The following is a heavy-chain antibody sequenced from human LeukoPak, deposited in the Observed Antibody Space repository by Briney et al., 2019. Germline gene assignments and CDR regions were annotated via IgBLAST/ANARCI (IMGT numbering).Heavy chain of an antibody. D-gene: IGHD1-14*01. Sequence: SETLSLTCTVSGGSISSSSYYWGWIRQPPGKGQEWIGSIYYSGSTYYNPSLKSRVTISVDTSKNQLSLKLSSVTAADTAVYYCARHSVYKDLPFDPWGQGALVTVSP. J-gene: IGHJ5*02. CDR3: ARHSVYKDLPFDP. V-gene: IGHV4-39*01. CDR2: IYYSGST. CDR1: GGSISSSSYY.